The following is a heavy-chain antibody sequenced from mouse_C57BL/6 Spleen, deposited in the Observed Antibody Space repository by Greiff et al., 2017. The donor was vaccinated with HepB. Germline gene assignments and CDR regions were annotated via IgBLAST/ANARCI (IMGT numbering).Heavy chain of an antibody. CDR1: GYTFTSYW. CDR2: IDPNSGGT. V-gene: IGHV1-72*01. Sequence: QVQLQQPGAELVKPGASVKLSCKASGYTFTSYWMHWVKQRPGRGLEWIGRIDPNSGGTKYNEKFKSKATLTVDKPSSTAYMQPSSLTFEDSAVYHRSRSLSTTVGAPDVWGTGTTVTVSS. CDR3: SRSLSTTVGAPDV. D-gene: IGHD1-1*01. J-gene: IGHJ1*03.